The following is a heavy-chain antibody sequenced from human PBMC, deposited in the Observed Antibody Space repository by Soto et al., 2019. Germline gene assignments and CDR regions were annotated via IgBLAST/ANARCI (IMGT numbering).Heavy chain of an antibody. CDR1: GGTFSSYA. D-gene: IGHD2-2*01. CDR2: IIPIFGTA. V-gene: IGHV1-69*13. CDR3: ARDGWRYCSSTSCYGGPIY. J-gene: IGHJ4*02. Sequence: SVKVSCKASGGTFSSYAISWVRQAPGQGLEWMGGIIPIFGTANYAQKFQGRVTITADESTSTAYMELSSLRSEDTAVYYCARDGWRYCSSTSCYGGPIYRGQGTLVTVSS.